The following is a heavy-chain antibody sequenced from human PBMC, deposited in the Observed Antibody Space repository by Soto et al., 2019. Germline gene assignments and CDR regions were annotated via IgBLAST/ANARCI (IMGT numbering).Heavy chain of an antibody. D-gene: IGHD3-9*01. Sequence: PSETLSLTCTVSGGRVSSCSYYRGWVRQPPGKGLEWIGSVYYSGSTYYNPSLESRVTISVDKSKNHFSLKLMSLSAADTAVYYCGRLEGLATISYYFDYWGQGALVTVSS. J-gene: IGHJ4*02. CDR3: GRLEGLATISYYFDY. CDR1: GGRVSSCSYY. V-gene: IGHV4-39*02. CDR2: VYYSGST.